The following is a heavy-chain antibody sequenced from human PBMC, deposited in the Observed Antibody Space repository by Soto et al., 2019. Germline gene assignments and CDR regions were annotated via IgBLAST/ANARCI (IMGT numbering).Heavy chain of an antibody. CDR3: AGLGMAGATSWFDP. CDR2: IYYSGST. Sequence: QLQLQESGPGLVKPSETLSLTCTVSGGSFSSSSYYWGWIRQPPGKGLEWIGSIYYSGSTYYNPSHKSQITTAIHTSKNQFALELSSVTAAGTAVHDYAGLGMAGATSWFDPWGQRSLVTVS. CDR1: GGSFSSSSYY. J-gene: IGHJ5*02. V-gene: IGHV4-39*01. D-gene: IGHD1-26*01.